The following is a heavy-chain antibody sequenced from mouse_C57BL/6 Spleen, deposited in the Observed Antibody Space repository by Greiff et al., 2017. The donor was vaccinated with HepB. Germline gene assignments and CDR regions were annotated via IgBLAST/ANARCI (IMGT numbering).Heavy chain of an antibody. CDR2: IYIGNGYN. D-gene: IGHD1-1*01. CDR3: SREPITSVVATVFDY. CDR1: GYTFTSYG. Sequence: EVQLQESGAELVRPGSSVKMSCKTSGYTFTSYGINWVKQRPGQGLEWIGYIYIGNGYNEYNEKFKGKATLTSYTSSSKAYMQLSSLTSEDSAIYFCSREPITSVVATVFDYWGPGTTLTVSS. V-gene: IGHV1-58*01. J-gene: IGHJ2*01.